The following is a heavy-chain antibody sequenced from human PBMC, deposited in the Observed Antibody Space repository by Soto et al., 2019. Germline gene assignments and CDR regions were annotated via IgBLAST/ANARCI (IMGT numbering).Heavy chain of an antibody. CDR2: ITSNGGNT. CDR1: GFTFSSYA. V-gene: IGHV3-64*01. J-gene: IGHJ6*02. D-gene: IGHD2-21*01. Sequence: EVQLVESGGGWVQPGGSLRLSCAASGFTFSSYAMHWVRQAPGKGLEYVSAITSNGGNTDYSSSVKGRFTTSRDNSKNTLYVQMGSRRAEDMAVYYGARRIPFGYGMEVWGQGTTVTVSS. CDR3: ARRIPFGYGMEV.